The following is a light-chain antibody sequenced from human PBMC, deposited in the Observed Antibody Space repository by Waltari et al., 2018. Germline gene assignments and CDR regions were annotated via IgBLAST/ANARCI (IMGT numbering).Light chain of an antibody. CDR1: GSNIGAGYD. J-gene: IGLJ2*01. CDR2: GVN. CDR3: QSYDTSLSVI. Sequence: QSVLTQPPSVSGAPGQRVTISCTGRGSNIGAGYDVHWYQQLPGKAPKLLIYGVNNRPSGVPDRFSGSQSGTSASLAITGLQAEDEADYFCQSYDTSLSVIFGGGTKLTVL. V-gene: IGLV1-40*01.